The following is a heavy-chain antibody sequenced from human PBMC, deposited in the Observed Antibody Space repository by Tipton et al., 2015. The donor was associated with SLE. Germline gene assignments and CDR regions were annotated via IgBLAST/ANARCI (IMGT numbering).Heavy chain of an antibody. CDR3: ARGSRNTDY. CDR2: ITSSGRHT. CDR1: GVDFSTYS. V-gene: IGHV3-21*01. Sequence: GSLRLSCVASGVDFSTYSMNWVRQAPGKGLEWVASITSSGRHTSTYYADSVEGRFSISRDNAKNSLYLQMNSLRVEDTAVYYCARGSRNTDYWGQGTLVTVSS. J-gene: IGHJ4*02.